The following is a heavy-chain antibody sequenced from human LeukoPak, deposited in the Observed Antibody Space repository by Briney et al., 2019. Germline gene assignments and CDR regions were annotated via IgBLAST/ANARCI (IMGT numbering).Heavy chain of an antibody. J-gene: IGHJ4*02. CDR3: AREPVQLPLDY. CDR2: ISGGGNSI. Sequence: GGSLRLSCAASGFTFNTYSMNWVRQAPGQGLEWVSSISGGGNSIFYADSVKGRFTISRDNAKSSLYLQMNSLRAEDTAVYYCAREPVQLPLDYWGQGTLVTVSS. D-gene: IGHD6-6*01. V-gene: IGHV3-21*01. CDR1: GFTFNTYS.